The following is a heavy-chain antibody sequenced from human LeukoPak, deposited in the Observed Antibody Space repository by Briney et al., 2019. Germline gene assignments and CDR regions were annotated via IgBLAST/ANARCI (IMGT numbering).Heavy chain of an antibody. Sequence: TGGSLRLSRTASGFTFGDYAMSWVRQAPGKGLEWVGFIRSKAYGGTTEYAASVKGRFTISRDDSKSIAYLQMNSLKTEDTAVYYCAGPKYYFDYWGQGTLVTVSS. J-gene: IGHJ4*02. CDR3: AGPKYYFDY. CDR1: GFTFGDYA. V-gene: IGHV3-49*04. CDR2: IRSKAYGGTT.